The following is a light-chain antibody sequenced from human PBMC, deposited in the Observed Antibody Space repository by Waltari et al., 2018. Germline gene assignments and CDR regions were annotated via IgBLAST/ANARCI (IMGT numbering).Light chain of an antibody. CDR2: KAS. J-gene: IGKJ2*01. CDR1: QTILTW. V-gene: IGKV1-5*03. Sequence: DTQVTQSPSTLSASVGESVTITCRASQTILTWMAWYQQKPGKAPKLLIYKASRLESGVPSRFSGTASGTEFTLTISSLQPDDSATYYCQQYHDYSTFGQGTKLEIK. CDR3: QQYHDYST.